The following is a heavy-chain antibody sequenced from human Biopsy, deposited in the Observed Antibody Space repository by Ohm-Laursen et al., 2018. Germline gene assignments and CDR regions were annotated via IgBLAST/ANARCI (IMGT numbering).Heavy chain of an antibody. CDR3: ARDRDRRGWFDP. CDR1: GGSLSSYS. D-gene: IGHD1-14*01. V-gene: IGHV4-4*07. Sequence: TLSLTCTVSGGSLSSYSWSWIRQPAGKGLERIGQIYTSGITNYNPSLKSRVTMSVDTSTNKFSLWVSSVTAADTAVYYCARDRDRRGWFDPWGQGTLVTVSS. CDR2: IYTSGIT. J-gene: IGHJ5*02.